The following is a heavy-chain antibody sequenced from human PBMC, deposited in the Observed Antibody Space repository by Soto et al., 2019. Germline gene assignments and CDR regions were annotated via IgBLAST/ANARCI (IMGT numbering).Heavy chain of an antibody. CDR3: ARDLMTASGWYAPAY. J-gene: IGHJ4*02. Sequence: GGSLRLSCTASGVTFTDNAMMWVRQAPGKGLEWVSSISGYSGTPYYADSVKGRFFISRDVSKSTVYLHLDTLRPEDTAVYYCARDLMTASGWYAPAYWGRGTLVTVSS. CDR1: GVTFTDNA. CDR2: ISGYSGTP. D-gene: IGHD6-19*01. V-gene: IGHV3-23*01.